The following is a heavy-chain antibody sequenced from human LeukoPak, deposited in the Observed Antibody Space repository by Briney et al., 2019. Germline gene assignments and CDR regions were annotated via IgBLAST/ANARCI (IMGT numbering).Heavy chain of an antibody. D-gene: IGHD1-26*01. V-gene: IGHV4-4*07. CDR2: FSISGTT. CDR3: ARLEGSGATDY. CDR1: GGSISSSY. J-gene: IGHJ4*02. Sequence: SETLSLTCTVSGGSISSSYWSWIRQPAGKGLEWNGRFSISGTTNYNPSLRSRVSISVDKSKNQFSLNLSSVTAADTAVYYCARLEGSGATDYWGQGTLVTVSS.